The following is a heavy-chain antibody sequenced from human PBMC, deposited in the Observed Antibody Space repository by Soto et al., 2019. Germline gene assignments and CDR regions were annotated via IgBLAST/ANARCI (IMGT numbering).Heavy chain of an antibody. D-gene: IGHD3-22*01. CDR3: ARDRYYYDSSGYYFDY. Sequence: SETLSLTCAISGDSVSSNSAAWNWIRQSPSRGLEWLGRTYYRSKWYNDYAVSVKSRITINPDTSKNQFSLQLNSVTPEDTAVYYCARDRYYYDSSGYYFDYWGQGTLVTVSS. CDR2: TYYRSKWYN. V-gene: IGHV6-1*01. J-gene: IGHJ4*02. CDR1: GDSVSSNSAA.